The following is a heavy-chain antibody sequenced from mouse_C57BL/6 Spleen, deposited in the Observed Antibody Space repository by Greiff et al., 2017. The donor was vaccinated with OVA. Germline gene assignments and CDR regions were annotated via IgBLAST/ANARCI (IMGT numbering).Heavy chain of an antibody. D-gene: IGHD2-4*01. CDR3: ARCHYDYDGAPSFAY. CDR1: GYTFTSYW. V-gene: IGHV1-72*01. Sequence: QVQLKQPGAELVKPGASVKLSCKASGYTFTSYWMHWVKQRPGRGLEWIGRIDPNSGGTKYNEKFKSKATLTVDKPSSTAYMQLSSLTSEDSAVYYCARCHYDYDGAPSFAYWGQGTLVTVSA. CDR2: IDPNSGGT. J-gene: IGHJ3*01.